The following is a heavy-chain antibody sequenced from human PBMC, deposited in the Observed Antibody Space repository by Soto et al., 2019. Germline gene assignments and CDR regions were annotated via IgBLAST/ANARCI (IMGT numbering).Heavy chain of an antibody. V-gene: IGHV4-30-4*01. Sequence: PSETLSLTCTVSGGSISSGDYYWSWIRQPPGKGLEWNGYIYYSGSTYYNPSLKSRVTISVDTSKNQFSLKLSSVTAADTAVYYCARPGVEAYFDYWGQGTLVTVSS. J-gene: IGHJ4*02. CDR3: ARPGVEAYFDY. CDR2: IYYSGST. CDR1: GGSISSGDYY. D-gene: IGHD2-15*01.